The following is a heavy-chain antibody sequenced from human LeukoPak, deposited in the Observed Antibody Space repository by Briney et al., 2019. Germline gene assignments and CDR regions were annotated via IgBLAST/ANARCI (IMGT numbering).Heavy chain of an antibody. J-gene: IGHJ3*02. D-gene: IGHD1-14*01. CDR3: ARDVLAAGATGTFDI. CDR2: IKQDGSEK. V-gene: IGHV3-7*03. Sequence: GGSLRLSCVASGFTFSTYWMHWVRQAPGKGLEWVANIKQDGSEKYYVDSVKGRFTISRDNAKTSLYLQMNSLRAEDTAVYYCARDVLAAGATGTFDIWGQGTMVTVSS. CDR1: GFTFSTYW.